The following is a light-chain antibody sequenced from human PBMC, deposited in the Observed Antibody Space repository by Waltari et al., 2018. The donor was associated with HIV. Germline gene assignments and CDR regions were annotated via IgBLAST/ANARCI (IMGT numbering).Light chain of an antibody. J-gene: IGLJ2*01. CDR1: SSDVGGYNL. V-gene: IGLV2-23*02. Sequence: QSALTQPASVSGSPGQSITISCTGTSSDVGGYNLVSWYQQHPGKAPKLMIYEVSKRPSGVSNRFSGSKSSTTASLTISGLQAEDEADYYFCAYACSTTYVIFGGGTKLTVL. CDR3: CAYACSTTYVI. CDR2: EVS.